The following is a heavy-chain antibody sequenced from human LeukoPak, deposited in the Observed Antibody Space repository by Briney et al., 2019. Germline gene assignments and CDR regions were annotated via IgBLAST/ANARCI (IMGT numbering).Heavy chain of an antibody. V-gene: IGHV1-69*05. Sequence: ASVKVSCKASGYTFTGYYMHWVRQAPGQGLEWMGGIIPIFGTANYAQKFQGRVTITTDESTSTAYMELSSLRSEDTAVYYCARGHCSSTSCPSPYYYYMDVWGKGTTVTVSS. CDR2: IIPIFGTA. CDR1: GYTFTGYY. J-gene: IGHJ6*03. CDR3: ARGHCSSTSCPSPYYYYMDV. D-gene: IGHD2-2*01.